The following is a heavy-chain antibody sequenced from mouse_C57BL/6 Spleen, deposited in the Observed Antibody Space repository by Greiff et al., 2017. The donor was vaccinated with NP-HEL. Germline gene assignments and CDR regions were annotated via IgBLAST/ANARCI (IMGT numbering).Heavy chain of an antibody. V-gene: IGHV1-81*01. CDR2: IYPRSGNT. J-gene: IGHJ2*01. Sequence: QVQLKESGAELARPGASVKLSCKASGYTFTSYGISWVKQRTGQGLEWIGEIYPRSGNTYYNEKFKGKATLTADKSSSTAYMELRSLTSEDSAVYFCARGPYGSSFFDYWGQGTTLTVSS. CDR3: ARGPYGSSFFDY. CDR1: GYTFTSYG. D-gene: IGHD1-1*01.